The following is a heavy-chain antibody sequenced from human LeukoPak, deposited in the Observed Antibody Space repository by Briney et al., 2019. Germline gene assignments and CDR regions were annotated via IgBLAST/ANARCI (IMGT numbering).Heavy chain of an antibody. D-gene: IGHD5-12*01. CDR1: GFTFISYP. CDR2: ISGNGDST. V-gene: IGHV3-23*01. CDR3: AGQWLRLGPIDY. J-gene: IGHJ4*02. Sequence: GGSLRLSCSASGFTFISYPMTWVRQAPGKGLEWVSSISGNGDSTYYADSVKGRFTISRDNSKDTLYLQMNSLRVDDTATYYCAGQWLRLGPIDYWGQGTLVSVSS.